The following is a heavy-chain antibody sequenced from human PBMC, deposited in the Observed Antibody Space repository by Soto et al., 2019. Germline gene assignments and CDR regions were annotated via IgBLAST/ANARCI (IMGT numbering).Heavy chain of an antibody. J-gene: IGHJ4*02. Sequence: QVQLQQWGAGLLKPSETLSLTCAVYGGSFSGYYWSWIRQPPGKGLEWSGEINHSGSTNYNPSLKSRVTISVDTSKNQFSLKLSSVTAADTAVYYCARGLSYSSGYYYWGQGTLVTVSS. CDR2: INHSGST. CDR1: GGSFSGYY. CDR3: ARGLSYSSGYYY. V-gene: IGHV4-34*01. D-gene: IGHD3-22*01.